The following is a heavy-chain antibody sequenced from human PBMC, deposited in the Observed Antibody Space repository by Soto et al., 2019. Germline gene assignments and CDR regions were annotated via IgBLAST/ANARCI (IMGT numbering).Heavy chain of an antibody. V-gene: IGHV3-23*01. CDR2: IDGSGGAT. Sequence: VQVLDSGGGLVQPGGSLRLSCAASGFPFSSTDMSWVRQAPGKGLEWVSTIDGSGGATYYADSVRGRFTISRDNSKNTVYLQMSSLRADDTAVYYCAKNSGWFNSWGQGTLVTVPS. CDR3: AKNSGWFNS. CDR1: GFPFSSTD. D-gene: IGHD3-10*01. J-gene: IGHJ5*01.